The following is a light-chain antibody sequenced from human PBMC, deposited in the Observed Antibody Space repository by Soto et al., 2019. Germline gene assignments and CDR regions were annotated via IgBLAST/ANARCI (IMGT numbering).Light chain of an antibody. J-gene: IGKJ1*01. V-gene: IGKV2-28*01. CDR3: MQALQTPWT. CDR2: LGS. CDR1: QSLLHSNGYNY. Sequence: DIVMTQSPLSLPVTPGEPASISCRSSQSLLHSNGYNYLDWYLQKPGQSPQLLIYLGSNRASGGPDRFSGSGSGTDFTRKISRVEAEDVGVYYCMQALQTPWTFGQGTKVEIK.